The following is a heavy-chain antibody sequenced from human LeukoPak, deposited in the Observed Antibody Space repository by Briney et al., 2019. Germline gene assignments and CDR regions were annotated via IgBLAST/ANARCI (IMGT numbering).Heavy chain of an antibody. J-gene: IGHJ3*02. CDR2: ISRSGGST. V-gene: IGHV3-23*01. D-gene: IGHD3-22*01. CDR1: GFTFSSYA. Sequence: GGSLRLSCAASGFTFSSYAMSWVRQAPGKGLEWVSAISRSGGSTYSADSVKGRFTISRDNSKNTLYLQMNSLRAEDTAVYYCAIKGLLQPNGNAFDIWGQGTMVTVSS. CDR3: AIKGLLQPNGNAFDI.